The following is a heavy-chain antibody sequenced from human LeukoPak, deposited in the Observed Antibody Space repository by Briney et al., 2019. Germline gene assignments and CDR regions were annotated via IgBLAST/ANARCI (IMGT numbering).Heavy chain of an antibody. CDR3: AKDLSYYGSGSYL. CDR2: ISGSGGST. CDR1: GFTYSSYA. J-gene: IGHJ5*02. V-gene: IGHV3-23*01. Sequence: GGSLRLSCAASGFTYSSYAMSWVRQAPGKGLEWVSAISGSGGSTYYADSVKGRFTISRDNSKNTLYLQMNSLRAEDTAVYYCAKDLSYYGSGSYLWGQGTLVTVSS. D-gene: IGHD3-10*01.